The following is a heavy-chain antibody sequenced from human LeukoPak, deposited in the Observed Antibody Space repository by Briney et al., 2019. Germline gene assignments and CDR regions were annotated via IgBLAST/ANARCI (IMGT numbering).Heavy chain of an antibody. CDR2: ISYDGSNK. CDR3: AKDLADYYDSSGSEGY. Sequence: GGSLRLSCAASGFTFSSYGMHWVRQAPGKGLEWVAVISYDGSNKYYADSVKGRFTISRDNSKNTLYLQMNSLRAEDTAVYYCAKDLADYYDSSGSEGYWGQGTLVTVSP. CDR1: GFTFSSYG. V-gene: IGHV3-30*18. J-gene: IGHJ4*02. D-gene: IGHD3-22*01.